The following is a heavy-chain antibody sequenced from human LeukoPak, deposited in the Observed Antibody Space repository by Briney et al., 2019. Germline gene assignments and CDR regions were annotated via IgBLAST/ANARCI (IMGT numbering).Heavy chain of an antibody. CDR3: ASFYGSGFSFDY. D-gene: IGHD3-10*01. J-gene: IGHJ4*02. V-gene: IGHV4-38-2*02. CDR1: GSSISSGYY. Sequence: SETLSLTCIVSGSSISSGYYWGWIRQPPGKGLEWIGSIYLSGSTYYNPSLKSRVTISVDTSKNQFSLKLSSVTAADTAVYYCASFYGSGFSFDYWGQGTLVTVSS. CDR2: IYLSGST.